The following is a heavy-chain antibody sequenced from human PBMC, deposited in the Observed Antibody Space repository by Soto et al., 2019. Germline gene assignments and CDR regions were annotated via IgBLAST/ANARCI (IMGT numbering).Heavy chain of an antibody. D-gene: IGHD4-17*01. CDR2: INGDGSST. CDR1: GFTFSHYW. V-gene: IGHV3-74*01. CDR3: AGYGDYDAFDM. Sequence: EVQVVESGGGIVQPGGSLRLSCAGSGFTFSHYWMHWVRQAPGEGLVWISRINGDGSSTSYGDSVKGRFTISRDNAKNTLYLQMNALRPEDTAVYYCAGYGDYDAFDMWGQGTMVTVSS. J-gene: IGHJ3*02.